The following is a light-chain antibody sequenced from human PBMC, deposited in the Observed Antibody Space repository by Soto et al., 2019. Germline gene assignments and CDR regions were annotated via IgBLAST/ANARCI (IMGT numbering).Light chain of an antibody. CDR1: SSDIGTYNY. CDR2: EVS. CDR3: STYTDSIAV. Sequence: QSALTQPASVSGSPGQSITISCTGTSSDIGTYNYVSWYQQHPGKAPKLMIYEVSNRPSGVSNRFSGSKSGNTASLTISGLQAEDEAPYYCSTYTDSIAVFGAGTKVTVL. V-gene: IGLV2-14*01. J-gene: IGLJ3*02.